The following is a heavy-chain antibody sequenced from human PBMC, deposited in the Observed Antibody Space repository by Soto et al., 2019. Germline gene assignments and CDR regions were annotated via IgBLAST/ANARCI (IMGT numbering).Heavy chain of an antibody. D-gene: IGHD2-2*01. J-gene: IGHJ6*02. CDR1: GCTFSSYA. V-gene: IGHV3-30-3*01. CDR3: ASPPPICSSTCCDTEGVYYCYYGMDV. CDR2: ISYDGSNK. Sequence: PGGSLRLSCAASGCTFSSYAMHWVRHAPGKGLEWVAVISYDGSNKYYADSVKGRFTISRDNSKNTLYLQMNSLRAEDTAVYYCASPPPICSSTCCDTEGVYYCYYGMDVWGQGTTVTVSS.